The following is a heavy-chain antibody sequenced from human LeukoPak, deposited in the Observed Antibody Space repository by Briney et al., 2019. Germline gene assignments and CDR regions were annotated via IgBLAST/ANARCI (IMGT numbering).Heavy chain of an antibody. D-gene: IGHD4-17*01. V-gene: IGHV3-23*01. J-gene: IGHJ4*02. CDR1: GFTFSSYA. CDR3: AKSNTVTTDYFDY. Sequence: GGSLRLSCAASGFTFSSYAMSWVRQAPGKGLEWVSFISGSGGSTYYADSVKGRFTISRDGSKNTLYLQMNSLRAEDTAVYYCAKSNTVTTDYFDYWGQGTLVTVSS. CDR2: ISGSGGST.